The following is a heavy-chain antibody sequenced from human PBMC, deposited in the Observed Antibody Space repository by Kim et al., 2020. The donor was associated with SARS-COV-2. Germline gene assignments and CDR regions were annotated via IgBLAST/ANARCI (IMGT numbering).Heavy chain of an antibody. Sequence: GSLRLSRVASGFTFSSYAMNWVRQAPGKGLEWVSDLSGDGGRIDYADSVKGRFTISRDNSKSTLYLQMNSLRVEDTAFYYCARVDGAAWWYFQHWGQGTLVTVSS. V-gene: IGHV3-23*01. CDR1: GFTFSSYA. CDR3: ARVDGAAWWYFQH. CDR2: LSGDGGRI. D-gene: IGHD2-15*01. J-gene: IGHJ1*01.